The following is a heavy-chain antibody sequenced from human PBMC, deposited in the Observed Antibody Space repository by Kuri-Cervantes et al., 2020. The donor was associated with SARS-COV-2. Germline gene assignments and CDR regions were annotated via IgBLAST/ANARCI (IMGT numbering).Heavy chain of an antibody. J-gene: IGHJ4*02. V-gene: IGHV1-2*02. Sequence: ASVKVSCKASGYTFTGYYMHWVRQAPGQGPEWMGWINPNSGGTNYAQKFQGRVTMTRDTSISTAYMELSRLRSDDTAVYYCARDANTIFGVVIDAFDYWGQGTLVTVSS. D-gene: IGHD3-3*01. CDR3: ARDANTIFGVVIDAFDY. CDR1: GYTFTGYY. CDR2: INPNSGGT.